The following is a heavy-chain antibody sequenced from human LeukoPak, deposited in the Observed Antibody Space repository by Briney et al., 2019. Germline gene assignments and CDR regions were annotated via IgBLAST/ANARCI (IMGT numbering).Heavy chain of an antibody. J-gene: IGHJ3*02. V-gene: IGHV1-2*02. CDR1: GYTFTGYY. D-gene: IGHD3-10*01. Sequence: ASVKVSCKASGYTFTGYYMHWVRQAPGQGLEWMGWINPNSGGTNYAQKFQGRVTMTRDTSISTVYMELSRLRSDDTAVYYCARSYGSGRRDAFDIWGLGTMVIVSS. CDR2: INPNSGGT. CDR3: ARSYGSGRRDAFDI.